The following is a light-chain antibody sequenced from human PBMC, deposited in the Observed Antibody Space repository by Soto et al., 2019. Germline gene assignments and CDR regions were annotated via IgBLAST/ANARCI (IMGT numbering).Light chain of an antibody. CDR2: DVS. Sequence: QSALTQPASVSGSPGQSITISCTGTSSDVGGYDYVSWYQHHPGKAPKLMIYDVSNRPSGVSIRFSGSKSGNTASLTISGLQAEDEADYYCSSYTSSNTGVFGGGTQLTVL. V-gene: IGLV2-14*03. CDR3: SSYTSSNTGV. CDR1: SSDVGGYDY. J-gene: IGLJ2*01.